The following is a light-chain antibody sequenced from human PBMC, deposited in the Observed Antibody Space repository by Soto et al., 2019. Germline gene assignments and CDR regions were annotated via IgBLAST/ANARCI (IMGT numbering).Light chain of an antibody. J-gene: IGLJ2*01. V-gene: IGLV1-40*01. CDR2: ANS. Sequence: QSVLTQPPSVSGAPGQRVTISCTGSSSNIGTGYDVHWYQQLPGTAPKLLIYANSNRPSGVPDRFSGSKSGTSASLAITGLQDEDEADYYCQSYDSNLSVVFGGGTKLTVL. CDR3: QSYDSNLSVV. CDR1: SSNIGTGYD.